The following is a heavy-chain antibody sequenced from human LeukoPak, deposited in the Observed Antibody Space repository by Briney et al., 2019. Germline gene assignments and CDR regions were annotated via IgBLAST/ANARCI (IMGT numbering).Heavy chain of an antibody. D-gene: IGHD2-15*01. CDR3: ARGRYCSADICTGGDSFDI. J-gene: IGHJ3*02. CDR1: GGSISNYY. V-gene: IGHV4-4*07. CDR2: KYARGSS. Sequence: SETLSLTCTVSGGSISNYYWSWIRQPAGKGLEWIGRKYARGSSNYNPPVQSRVTMSADTSKNQFSLKLRSVTAADTAVYYCARGRYCSADICTGGDSFDIWGQGTMVSVSP.